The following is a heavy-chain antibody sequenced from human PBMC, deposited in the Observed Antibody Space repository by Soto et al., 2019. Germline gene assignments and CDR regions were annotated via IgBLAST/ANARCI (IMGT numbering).Heavy chain of an antibody. V-gene: IGHV4-59*01. CDR3: ARGEGRPANWFDP. Sequence: PSETLSLTCTVSGGSISTYYWSWIRQPPGKGLEWIGYMYNTGSTIYNPSLKSRVTISVDTSKNQFSLKLSSVTAADTAVYYCARGEGRPANWFDPWGQGTLVTVSS. D-gene: IGHD2-2*01. CDR2: MYNTGST. J-gene: IGHJ5*02. CDR1: GGSISTYY.